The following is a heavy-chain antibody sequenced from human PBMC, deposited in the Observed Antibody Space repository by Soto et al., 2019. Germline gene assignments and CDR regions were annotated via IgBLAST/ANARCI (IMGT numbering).Heavy chain of an antibody. CDR3: VKSIGSSWYPPYTFDY. J-gene: IGHJ4*02. Sequence: GGSLRLSCSASGFTFSSYAMHWVRQAPGKGLEYVSAISSNGGSTYYADSVKGRFTISRDNSKNTLYLQMSSLRAEDTAVYYCVKSIGSSWYPPYTFDYWGQGTLVTVSS. V-gene: IGHV3-64D*08. CDR2: ISSNGGST. CDR1: GFTFSSYA. D-gene: IGHD6-13*01.